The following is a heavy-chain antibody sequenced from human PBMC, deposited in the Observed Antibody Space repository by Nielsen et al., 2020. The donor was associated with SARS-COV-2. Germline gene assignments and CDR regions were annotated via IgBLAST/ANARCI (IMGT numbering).Heavy chain of an antibody. J-gene: IGHJ5*02. D-gene: IGHD5-18*01. CDR1: GGSFSGYY. Sequence: SETLSLTCAVYGGSFSGYYWSWIRQPPGKGLEWIGEINHSGSTNYNPSLKSRVTMSVDTSKNQFSLKLSSVTAADTAVYYCARGRTGHSFPLGLDPWGQGTLVTVSS. CDR3: ARGRTGHSFPLGLDP. CDR2: INHSGST. V-gene: IGHV4-34*01.